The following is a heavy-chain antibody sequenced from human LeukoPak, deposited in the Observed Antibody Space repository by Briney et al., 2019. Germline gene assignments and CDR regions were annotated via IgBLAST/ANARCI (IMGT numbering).Heavy chain of an antibody. Sequence: GGSLRLSCAASGFTVSSNHMSWVRQAPGKGLEWVSIIYSDGTAYYADSVKGRFTISRDNSKNTLYLQMNSLRAEDTAVYYCARAKVGAAGFFDYWGQGTLVTVSS. CDR2: IYSDGTA. CDR1: GFTVSSNH. V-gene: IGHV3-53*01. D-gene: IGHD6-13*01. J-gene: IGHJ4*02. CDR3: ARAKVGAAGFFDY.